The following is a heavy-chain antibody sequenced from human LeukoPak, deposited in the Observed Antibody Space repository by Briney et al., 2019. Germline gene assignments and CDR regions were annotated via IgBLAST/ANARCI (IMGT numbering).Heavy chain of an antibody. D-gene: IGHD3-22*01. Sequence: SGPTLVNPTQTLTLTCTFSGFSLSTSGVGVGWIRQPPGKALEWLALIYWDDDKRYSPSLKSRLTITKDTSKNQVVLTMTNLDPVDTATYYCALTTYYDSSGYYSNWFDPWGQGTLVTVSS. J-gene: IGHJ5*02. CDR2: IYWDDDK. CDR3: ALTTYYDSSGYYSNWFDP. V-gene: IGHV2-5*02. CDR1: GFSLSTSGVG.